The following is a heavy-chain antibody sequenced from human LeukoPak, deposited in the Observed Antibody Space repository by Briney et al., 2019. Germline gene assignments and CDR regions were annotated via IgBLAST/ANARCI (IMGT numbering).Heavy chain of an antibody. Sequence: GGSLRLSCAASGFTFDDYGMSWVRQAPGKGLEWVSGINWNGGSTGYADSVKGRFTISRDNAKNSLYLQMNSLRAEDTALYYCARVGYCSSTSCQRGAFDIWGQGTMVTVSS. D-gene: IGHD2-2*01. J-gene: IGHJ3*02. CDR3: ARVGYCSSTSCQRGAFDI. V-gene: IGHV3-20*04. CDR2: INWNGGST. CDR1: GFTFDDYG.